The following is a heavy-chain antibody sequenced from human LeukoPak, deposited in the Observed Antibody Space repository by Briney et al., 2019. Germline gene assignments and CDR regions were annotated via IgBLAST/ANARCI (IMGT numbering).Heavy chain of an antibody. J-gene: IGHJ1*01. CDR3: ATSAYCGGDCYSEYFQH. CDR1: GYRFTSYW. D-gene: IGHD2-21*01. Sequence: GESLKISCKGSGYRFTSYWIGWVRQMPGKGLEWMGIIYPGDSDTRYSPSFQGQVTISADKSISTAYLQWSSLKASDTAMYYCATSAYCGGDCYSEYFQHWGQGTLVTVSS. CDR2: IYPGDSDT. V-gene: IGHV5-51*01.